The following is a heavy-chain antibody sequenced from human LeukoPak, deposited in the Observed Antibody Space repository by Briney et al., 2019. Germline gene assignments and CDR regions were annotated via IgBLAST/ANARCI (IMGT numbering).Heavy chain of an antibody. V-gene: IGHV4-59*01. Sequence: SETLSLTCTVSGGSISSYYWSWIRQPPGKGLEWIGYIYYSGSTNYNPSLKSRVTISVDTSKNQFSLELSSVTAADTAVYYCARDGHSSSWYNWFDPWGQGTLVTVSS. D-gene: IGHD6-13*01. CDR2: IYYSGST. J-gene: IGHJ5*02. CDR3: ARDGHSSSWYNWFDP. CDR1: GGSISSYY.